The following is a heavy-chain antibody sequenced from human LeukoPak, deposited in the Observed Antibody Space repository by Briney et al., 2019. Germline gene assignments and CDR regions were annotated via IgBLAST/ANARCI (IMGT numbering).Heavy chain of an antibody. D-gene: IGHD6-13*01. V-gene: IGHV3-30-3*01. CDR1: GFTFSSYA. Sequence: GRSLRLSCAASGFTFSSYAMHWVRQAPGKGLEWVAVISYDGSNKYYADSVKGRFTISRDNSKNTLYLQMNSLRAEDTAVYYCASGIAAADATFDYWGQGTLVTVSS. CDR3: ASGIAAADATFDY. J-gene: IGHJ4*02. CDR2: ISYDGSNK.